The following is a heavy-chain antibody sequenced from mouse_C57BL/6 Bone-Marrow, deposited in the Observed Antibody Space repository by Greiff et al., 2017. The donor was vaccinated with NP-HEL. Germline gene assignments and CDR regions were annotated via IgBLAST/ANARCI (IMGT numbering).Heavy chain of an antibody. V-gene: IGHV14-4*01. D-gene: IGHD1-1*01. Sequence: EVKLVESGAELVRPGASVKLSCTASGFNIKDDYMHWVKQRPEQGLEWIGWIDPENGDTEYASKFQGKATITADTSSNTAYLQLSSLTSEDTAVYYCTRTTVVAHYYAMDYWGQGTSVTVSS. CDR1: GFNIKDDY. CDR3: TRTTVVAHYYAMDY. CDR2: IDPENGDT. J-gene: IGHJ4*01.